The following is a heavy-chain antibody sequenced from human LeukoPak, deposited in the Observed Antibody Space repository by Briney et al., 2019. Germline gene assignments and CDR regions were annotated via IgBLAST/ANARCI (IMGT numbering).Heavy chain of an antibody. D-gene: IGHD3-3*01. Sequence: SETLSLTCTVSGGSISSGGYYWSWIRQPPGKGLEWIGYIYHSGSTYYNPSLKSRVTISVDRSKNQFSLKLSSVTAADTAVYYCARGGITIFGVVTPGFDPWGQGTLVTVSS. CDR2: IYHSGST. V-gene: IGHV4-30-2*01. J-gene: IGHJ5*02. CDR1: GGSISSGGYY. CDR3: ARGGITIFGVVTPGFDP.